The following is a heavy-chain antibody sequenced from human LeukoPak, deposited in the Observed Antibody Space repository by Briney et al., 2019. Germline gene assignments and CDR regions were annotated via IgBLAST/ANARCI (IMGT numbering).Heavy chain of an antibody. V-gene: IGHV3-30*14. Sequence: GGSLRLFCAASGDTFKTYAMHWVRQAPGKGLEWVAAISYDGGTKFHADSVKGRFTISRDNSNKTLFLQMNSLGPDDTAVYFCAREYIDYSEPSGYFLAYWGQGTLVTVSS. CDR2: ISYDGGTK. J-gene: IGHJ4*02. D-gene: IGHD3-22*01. CDR3: AREYIDYSEPSGYFLAY. CDR1: GDTFKTYA.